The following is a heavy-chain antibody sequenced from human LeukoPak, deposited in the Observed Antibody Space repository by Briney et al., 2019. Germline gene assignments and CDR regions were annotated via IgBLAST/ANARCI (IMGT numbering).Heavy chain of an antibody. V-gene: IGHV3-30-3*01. D-gene: IGHD3-10*01. CDR1: GFTFSNYA. Sequence: GGSLRLSCAASGFTFSNYAIHWGREAPGKGLEWVAFISDDGSRQHYADSVKGRFTISRDNSKNTLNLQMNSLRAEDTAVYYCVKDRTGTYTLDYWGQGTLVTVSS. CDR2: ISDDGSRQ. J-gene: IGHJ4*02. CDR3: VKDRTGTYTLDY.